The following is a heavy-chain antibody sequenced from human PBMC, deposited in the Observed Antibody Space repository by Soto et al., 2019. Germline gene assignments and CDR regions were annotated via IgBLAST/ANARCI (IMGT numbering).Heavy chain of an antibody. CDR3: ARDGEVGSGYDSYYYGMDV. Sequence: QVQLVQSGAEVKKPGSSVKVSCKASGGTFSSYAISWVRQAPGQGLEWMGGIIPIFGTANYAQKFQGRVTITADESTSKAYMELSSLRSEDTAVYYCARDGEVGSGYDSYYYGMDVWGQGTTVTVSS. V-gene: IGHV1-69*12. CDR1: GGTFSSYA. J-gene: IGHJ6*02. CDR2: IIPIFGTA. D-gene: IGHD5-12*01.